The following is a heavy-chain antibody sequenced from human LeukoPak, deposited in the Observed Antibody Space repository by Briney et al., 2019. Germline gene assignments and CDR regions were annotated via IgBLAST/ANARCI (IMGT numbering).Heavy chain of an antibody. D-gene: IGHD3-10*01. V-gene: IGHV3-33*08. CDR3: ARDWGSGNSYYFDY. CDR1: GFTFSSFA. J-gene: IGHJ4*02. Sequence: GGSLRLSCAASGFTFSSFAMNWVRQAPGKGLEWVAVIWYDGNNKYYEDSVKGRFTISRDNSKNTLYLQMNSLRAEDTAVYYCARDWGSGNSYYFDYWGQGTLVTVSS. CDR2: IWYDGNNK.